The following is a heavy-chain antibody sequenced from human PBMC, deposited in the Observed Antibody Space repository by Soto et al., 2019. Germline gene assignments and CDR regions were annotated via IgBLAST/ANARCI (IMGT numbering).Heavy chain of an antibody. D-gene: IGHD3-16*02. CDR2: IYWDDDK. J-gene: IGHJ3*01. CDR3: AHVVITFGGVVADDAFDV. Sequence: DSGSYAVNPTEPLTLTCTFSAFSLTTRGVGVGWIRQPPGKALEWLAVIYWDDDKRYSPSLKTRLILTKDTSKNQVVLTMTNMDSVDTATYFCAHVVITFGGVVADDAFDVWGQGTMVTVSS. V-gene: IGHV2-5*02. CDR1: AFSLTTRGVG.